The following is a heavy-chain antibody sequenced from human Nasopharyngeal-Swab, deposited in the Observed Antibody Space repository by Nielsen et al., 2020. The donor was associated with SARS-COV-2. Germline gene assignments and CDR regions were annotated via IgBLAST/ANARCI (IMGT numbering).Heavy chain of an antibody. CDR3: ADPPFSEY. J-gene: IGHJ4*02. V-gene: IGHV3-30*03. CDR2: ISYDGSNK. Sequence: GESLKISCAASGFTFSSYGMHWVRQAPGKGLEWVAVISYDGSNKYYADSVKGRFTISRDNSKNTLYLQMNSLRGEDTAIYYCADPPFSEYWGQGTLVTVSS. CDR1: GFTFSSYG.